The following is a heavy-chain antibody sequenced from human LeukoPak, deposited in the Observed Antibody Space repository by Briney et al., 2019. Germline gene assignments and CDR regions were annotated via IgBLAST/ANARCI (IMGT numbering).Heavy chain of an antibody. Sequence: GGSLRLSCAASGFTFSDYPMNWVRQPPGKGLEWVSYITSRSDTIYYSDSAKGRFSISRDNAKNSLYLQMSSLRVDDTAVYYCTRGGKYSTLDFWGQGALVTVSS. CDR2: ITSRSDTI. J-gene: IGHJ4*02. V-gene: IGHV3-48*04. CDR1: GFTFSDYP. D-gene: IGHD2-8*02. CDR3: TRGGKYSTLDF.